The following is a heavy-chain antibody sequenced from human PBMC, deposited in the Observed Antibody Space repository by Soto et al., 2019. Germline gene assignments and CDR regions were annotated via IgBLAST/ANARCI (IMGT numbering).Heavy chain of an antibody. Sequence: GGSLRLACAASGVTFDDYGRQWVRQTPEKGLEWVSGISWNSGSIGYEDSVKGRFTISRDNAKNSLYLQMNSLRAEDTALYFCAKKSGYSSYDTNYFDYWGQGTLVTVSS. J-gene: IGHJ4*02. CDR3: AKKSGYSSYDTNYFDY. CDR2: ISWNSGSI. V-gene: IGHV3-9*01. D-gene: IGHD5-12*01. CDR1: GVTFDDYG.